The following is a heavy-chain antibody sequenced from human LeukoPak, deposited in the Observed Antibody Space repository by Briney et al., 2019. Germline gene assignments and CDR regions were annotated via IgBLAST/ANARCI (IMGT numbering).Heavy chain of an antibody. D-gene: IGHD4-23*01. CDR1: GGSISGYY. CDR3: ARDLLNEGNHLDY. CDR2: IYYSGST. V-gene: IGHV4-59*01. Sequence: PSETLSLTCTVSGGSISGYYWSWLRQPPGKGLEWIGYIYYSGSTNYNPSLKSRVTISVDTSKNQFSLKLSSVTTADTAVYYCARDLLNEGNHLDYWGQGTLVTVSS. J-gene: IGHJ4*02.